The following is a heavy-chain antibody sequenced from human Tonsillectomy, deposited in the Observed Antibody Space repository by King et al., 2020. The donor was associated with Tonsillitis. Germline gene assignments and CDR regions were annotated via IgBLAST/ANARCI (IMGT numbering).Heavy chain of an antibody. CDR3: ASVGVRYGDYGNYWYFDL. D-gene: IGHD4-17*01. CDR1: GFTFNSYA. J-gene: IGHJ2*01. CDR2: ISSTGGST. V-gene: IGHV3-64*01. Sequence: VQLVESGGGLVQPGGSLRISCAASGFTFNSYAMHWVRQAPGKGLEYVSAISSTGGSTYYANSVKGRFTISRDNSKNTLYLQMGSLRAEDLAVYYCASVGVRYGDYGNYWYFDLWGRGTLVTVSS.